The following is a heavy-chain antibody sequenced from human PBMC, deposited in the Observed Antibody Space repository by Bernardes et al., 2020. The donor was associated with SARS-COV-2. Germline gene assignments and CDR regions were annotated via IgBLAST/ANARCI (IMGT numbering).Heavy chain of an antibody. J-gene: IGHJ4*02. V-gene: IGHV2-5*02. Sequence: SGPTLVKPTQTLTLTCTFSGFSLSTTAVGVGWIRQTPGKALEWFALIYWDDDKRYSPSLKSRLTITKDTSKNQAVLTMTNMDPVDTATYYCTHARGTGNSPVFDYWGQGTLVTVSS. CDR3: THARGTGNSPVFDY. CDR1: GFSLSTTAVG. D-gene: IGHD2-8*02. CDR2: IYWDDDK.